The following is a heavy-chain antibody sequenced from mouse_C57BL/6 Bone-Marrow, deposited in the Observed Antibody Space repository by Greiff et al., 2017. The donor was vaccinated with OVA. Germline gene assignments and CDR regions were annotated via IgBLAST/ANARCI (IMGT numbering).Heavy chain of an antibody. CDR2: IDPDDGDT. CDR3: TTRGNYGYFDV. CDR1: GFTFKDYY. D-gene: IGHD2-1*01. V-gene: IGHV14-1*01. J-gene: IGHJ1*03. Sequence: EVMLVESGAELVRPGASVKLSCTASGFTFKDYYMHWVKQRPEQGLEWIGRIDPDDGDTDYAPKFQGKATMTADTSSNTAYLQLSSLTSEDTGVYYCTTRGNYGYFDVGGTGTTVTVSS.